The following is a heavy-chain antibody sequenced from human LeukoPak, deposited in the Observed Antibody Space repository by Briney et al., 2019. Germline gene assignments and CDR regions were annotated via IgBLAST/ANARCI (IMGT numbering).Heavy chain of an antibody. Sequence: SGTLSLTCSVSGASFSTEYWSWFRQPPGRGLEWIGYIYDRGTTNYNPSLNSRVTVSVGTSNNRFSLNLRSVTAADTAVYYCARTTRAGLHDYWGPGTLVTVSS. CDR3: ARTTRAGLHDY. D-gene: IGHD1-1*01. CDR1: GASFSTEY. CDR2: IYDRGTT. V-gene: IGHV4-59*01. J-gene: IGHJ4*02.